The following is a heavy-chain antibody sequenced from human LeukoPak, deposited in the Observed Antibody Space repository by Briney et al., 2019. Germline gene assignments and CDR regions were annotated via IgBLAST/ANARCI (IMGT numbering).Heavy chain of an antibody. D-gene: IGHD2-2*01. Sequence: SETLSLTCTVSGGSVSSGSYYWSWIRQPPGKGLEWIGYIYHSGSTYYNPSLKSRVTISVDRSKNQFSLKLSSATAADTAVYYCALSSRGYCSSTSCATQFDYWGQGTLVTVSS. J-gene: IGHJ4*02. V-gene: IGHV4-30-2*01. CDR3: ALSSRGYCSSTSCATQFDY. CDR2: IYHSGST. CDR1: GGSVSSGSYY.